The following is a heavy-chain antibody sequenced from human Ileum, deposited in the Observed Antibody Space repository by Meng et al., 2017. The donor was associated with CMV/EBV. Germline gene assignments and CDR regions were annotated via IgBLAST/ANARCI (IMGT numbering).Heavy chain of an antibody. CDR1: GGSFSNYY. D-gene: IGHD1-14*01. CDR3: ARGQDNHKGGVH. Sequence: VQLQQGVEGRLKASGPLSPTCGVYGGSFSNYYWSWTRHLPGKGLEWIGEIHPSRSTHYNPSLESRVSISVHMSNNQFSLKVSSVTAADTAVYYCARGQDNHKGGVHWGQGTLVTVSS. CDR2: IHPSRST. J-gene: IGHJ4*02. V-gene: IGHV4-34*01.